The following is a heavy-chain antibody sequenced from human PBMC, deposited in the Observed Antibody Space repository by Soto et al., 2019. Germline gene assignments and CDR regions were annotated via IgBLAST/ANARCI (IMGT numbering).Heavy chain of an antibody. J-gene: IGHJ4*02. V-gene: IGHV3-9*01. Sequence: EVQLVESGGGLVQPGRSLRLSCAASGFTFDDYAMHWVRQAPGKGLEWVSGISWNSGIIDYADSVKGRFTISRDNAKNSLYLQMNSLRAEDTALYYCAKGYSYGVLEPLGYWGQGTLVTVPS. CDR3: AKGYSYGVLEPLGY. D-gene: IGHD5-18*01. CDR1: GFTFDDYA. CDR2: ISWNSGII.